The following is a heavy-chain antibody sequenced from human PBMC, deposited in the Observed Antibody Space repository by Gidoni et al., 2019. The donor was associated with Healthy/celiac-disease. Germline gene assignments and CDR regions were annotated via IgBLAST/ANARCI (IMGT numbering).Heavy chain of an antibody. Sequence: EVQLLESGGGLVQPGGSLRLSCAASGFTFSSYAMSWVRQAPGKGLEWVSAISGSGGSTYYADSGKGRFTISRDNSKNTLYLQMNSLRAEDTAVYYCAKSYGDPYYLDDWGQGTLVTVSS. CDR1: GFTFSSYA. D-gene: IGHD4-17*01. J-gene: IGHJ4*02. CDR3: AKSYGDPYYLDD. V-gene: IGHV3-23*01. CDR2: ISGSGGST.